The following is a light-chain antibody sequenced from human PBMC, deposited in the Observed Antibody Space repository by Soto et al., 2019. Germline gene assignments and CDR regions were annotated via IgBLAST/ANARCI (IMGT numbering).Light chain of an antibody. J-gene: IGKJ2*01. V-gene: IGKV3-20*01. CDR2: GVF. CDR1: QGVTSNH. Sequence: ENVLTQSPGTVSLSPGERATLSCRASQGVTSNHLAWYQQKPGQAPRLLIYGVFNRATGIPDRFSGSGSGTDFTLTITRQEPEDSAVYFCQHYDGSPRTFGQGTKLEIK. CDR3: QHYDGSPRT.